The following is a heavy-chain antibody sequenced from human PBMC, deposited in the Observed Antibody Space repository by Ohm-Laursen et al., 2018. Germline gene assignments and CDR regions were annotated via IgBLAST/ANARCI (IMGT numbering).Heavy chain of an antibody. J-gene: IGHJ4*02. D-gene: IGHD7-27*01. CDR1: GDSVTSKY. Sequence: SETLSLTCSVSGDSVTSKYWSWFRQPPGKGLEWIAYIHSGGETNYNPSLKSRVAISVDTSKNQFSLKLSSVTPEDTAVYYCARVTKALGGCDYWGQGTLVTVSS. V-gene: IGHV4-59*02. CDR3: ARVTKALGGCDY. CDR2: IHSGGET.